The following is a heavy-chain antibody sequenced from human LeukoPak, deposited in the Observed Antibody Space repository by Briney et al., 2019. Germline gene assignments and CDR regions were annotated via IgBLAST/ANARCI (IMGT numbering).Heavy chain of an antibody. CDR1: GFTFSSYW. CDR2: INSDGSST. Sequence: QPGGSLRLSCAASGFTFSSYWMHWVRQAPGKGLVWVSRINSDGSSTNYADSVKGRFTISRDNAKNTLYLQMNSLRAEDTAVYYCARVVYSTGLFDYWGQGTLVTVSS. J-gene: IGHJ4*02. D-gene: IGHD3-9*01. V-gene: IGHV3-74*01. CDR3: ARVVYSTGLFDY.